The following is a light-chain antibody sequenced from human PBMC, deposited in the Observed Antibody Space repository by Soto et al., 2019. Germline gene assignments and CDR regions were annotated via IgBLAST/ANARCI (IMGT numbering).Light chain of an antibody. Sequence: QSVLTQPPSASGSPGQSVTISCTGTSSDVGGYNYVSWYQQHPGKAPKLMIYEVSKRPSGVPDRFSGSKSGNTASLTVSGLQAEDEADYYCSSYAGINFWVFGGGTKVTFL. CDR3: SSYAGINFWV. CDR2: EVS. J-gene: IGLJ3*02. CDR1: SSDVGGYNY. V-gene: IGLV2-8*01.